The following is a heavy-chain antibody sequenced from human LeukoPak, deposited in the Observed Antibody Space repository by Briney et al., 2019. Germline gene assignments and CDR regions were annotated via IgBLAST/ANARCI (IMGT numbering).Heavy chain of an antibody. J-gene: IGHJ4*02. CDR1: GYSFTGYW. V-gene: IGHV5-51*01. D-gene: IGHD5-18*01. CDR3: ARWNNRGYTYGCDY. CDR2: IYPGDFDT. Sequence: GESLKISCSTSGYSFTGYWIGWVRHMPVKGLEWVGSIYPGDFDTRYNPSFQGQVTVSADKSITTAYLHLSSLQASDAAMYYCARWNNRGYTYGCDYWGQGTLVTVSS.